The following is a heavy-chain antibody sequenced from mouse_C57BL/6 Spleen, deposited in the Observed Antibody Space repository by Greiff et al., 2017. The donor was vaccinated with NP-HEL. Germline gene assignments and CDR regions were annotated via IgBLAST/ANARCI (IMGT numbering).Heavy chain of an antibody. CDR3: ARDRGWLLPFAY. J-gene: IGHJ3*01. Sequence: EVQLVESGGGLVKPGGSLKLSCAASGFTFSSYAMSWVRQTPEKRLEWVATISDGGSYTYYPDNVKGRFTISRDNAKNNLYLQMSHLKSEDTAMYYCARDRGWLLPFAYWGQGTLVTVSA. D-gene: IGHD2-3*01. CDR2: ISDGGSYT. V-gene: IGHV5-4*01. CDR1: GFTFSSYA.